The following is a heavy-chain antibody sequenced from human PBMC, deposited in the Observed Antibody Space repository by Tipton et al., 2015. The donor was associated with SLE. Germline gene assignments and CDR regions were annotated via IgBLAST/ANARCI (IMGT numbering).Heavy chain of an antibody. CDR3: AKEGDYFDSSGYYWGHYYYYMDV. V-gene: IGHV3-48*01. J-gene: IGHJ6*03. Sequence: SLRLSCAASGFTFSSYSMNWVRQAPGKGLEWVSYISSSSSTIYYADSVKGRFTISRDNAKNSLYLQMNSLRAEDTAVYYCAKEGDYFDSSGYYWGHYYYYMDVWGKGTTVTVSS. CDR1: GFTFSSYS. CDR2: ISSSSSTI. D-gene: IGHD3-22*01.